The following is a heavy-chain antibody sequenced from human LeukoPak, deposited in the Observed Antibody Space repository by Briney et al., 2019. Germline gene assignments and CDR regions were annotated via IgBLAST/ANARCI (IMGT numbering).Heavy chain of an antibody. Sequence: GGSLRLSCAASGFTFSSYEMNWVRQAPGKGLEWVSYISSSGSTIYYADSVKGRFTISRDNAKNSLYLQMNSLRAEDTAVYYCARDKSAAGTIPYYYYYMDVWGKGTTVTVSS. CDR1: GFTFSSYE. D-gene: IGHD6-13*01. CDR2: ISSSGSTI. J-gene: IGHJ6*03. V-gene: IGHV3-48*03. CDR3: ARDKSAAGTIPYYYYYMDV.